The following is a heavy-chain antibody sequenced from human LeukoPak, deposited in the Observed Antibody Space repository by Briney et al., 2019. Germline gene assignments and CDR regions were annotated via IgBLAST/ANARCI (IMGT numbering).Heavy chain of an antibody. D-gene: IGHD1-26*01. CDR3: ARQTSGSYSQFDY. CDR2: IYHSGST. CDR1: GYSISSGYY. Sequence: SETLSLTCAVSGYSISSGYYWGWIRQPPGKGLEWIGSIYHSGSTYYNPFLKSRVTISVDTSKNQFSLKLSSVTAADTAVYYCARQTSGSYSQFDYWGQGTLVTVSS. V-gene: IGHV4-38-2*01. J-gene: IGHJ4*02.